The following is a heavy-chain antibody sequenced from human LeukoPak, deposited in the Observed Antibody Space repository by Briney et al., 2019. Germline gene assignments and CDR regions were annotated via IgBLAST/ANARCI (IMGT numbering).Heavy chain of an antibody. D-gene: IGHD4-17*01. CDR3: TKDPNGDYVGAFDP. V-gene: IGHV3-23*01. Sequence: PGGSLRLSCAVSGFTLSNYGMSWVRQAPGKGLEWVAGISGSGGGTNYADPVKGRFTISRDNSKNTLYLQMNSLRADDTAVYYCTKDPNGDYVGAFDPWGQGTLVTVSS. CDR2: ISGSGGGT. J-gene: IGHJ5*02. CDR1: GFTLSNYG.